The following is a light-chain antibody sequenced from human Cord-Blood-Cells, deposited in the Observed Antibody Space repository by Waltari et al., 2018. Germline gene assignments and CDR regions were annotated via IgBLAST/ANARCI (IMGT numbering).Light chain of an antibody. V-gene: IGLV2-14*01. J-gene: IGLJ2*01. CDR2: EVS. CDR1: SSDVGGYNY. Sequence: QSALTQPASVSGSPGQSITISCTGTSSDVGGYNYVSWYQQHPGKAPKLMIYEVSNRPSGCSNRFSGSKSGNTASLTISGLQAEDEADYYCSSYTSSSTQFGGGTKLTVL. CDR3: SSYTSSSTQ.